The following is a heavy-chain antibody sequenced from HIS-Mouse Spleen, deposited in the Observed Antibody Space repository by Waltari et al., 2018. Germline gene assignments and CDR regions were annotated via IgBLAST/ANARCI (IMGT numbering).Heavy chain of an antibody. CDR1: GFTVSSNY. V-gene: IGHV3-66*01. CDR2: IYSGGST. D-gene: IGHD6-13*01. Sequence: EVQLVESGGGLVQPGGSLRLSCAASGFTVSSNYISWVRQAPGKGRGWVSVIYSGGSTYYADSVKDRFTISRDNSKNTLYLQMNSLRAEDTAVYYCARDIKAAACWGQGTLVTVSS. CDR3: ARDIKAAAC. J-gene: IGHJ4*02.